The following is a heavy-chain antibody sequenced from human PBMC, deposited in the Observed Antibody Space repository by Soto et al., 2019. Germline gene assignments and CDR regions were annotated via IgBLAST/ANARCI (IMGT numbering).Heavy chain of an antibody. CDR1: GGSFSGYY. D-gene: IGHD3-3*01. CDR3: ARECHFSICGVVERYGMVV. Sequence: PSDTLSVTCAGYGGSFSGYYWSWLRQPAGKGLEWIGRLYTSGSTNYNPCLKSRVTMSVDTSKNRFSLKLSAVTAADKAVYYCARECHFSICGVVERYGMVVWGQRTTVPVSS. V-gene: IGHV4-4*07. CDR2: LYTSGST. J-gene: IGHJ6*02.